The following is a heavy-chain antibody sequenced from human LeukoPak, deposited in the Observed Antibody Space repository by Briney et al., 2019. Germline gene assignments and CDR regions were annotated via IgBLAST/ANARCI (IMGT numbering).Heavy chain of an antibody. V-gene: IGHV4-38-2*02. Sequence: SETLSLTCTVSGYSISSGYYWGWIRQPPGKGLGWIGIIYHSGSTYYNTSLESRVTISVDTSKNQFSLRMTSVTAADTAVYYCARSGGEAAAATDYWGPGTLVTVSS. CDR1: GYSISSGYY. CDR3: ARSGGEAAAATDY. D-gene: IGHD6-25*01. J-gene: IGHJ4*02. CDR2: IYHSGST.